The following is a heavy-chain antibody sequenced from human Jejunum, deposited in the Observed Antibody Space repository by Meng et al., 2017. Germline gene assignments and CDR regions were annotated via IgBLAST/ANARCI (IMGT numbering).Heavy chain of an antibody. CDR1: GFTFSSHS. Sequence: GESLKISCAASGFTFSSHSMSWVRQAPGKGLEWVSSISAGDGTAYYADSVKGRLTISRDNSKNTLYLQMNSLRAEDTAVYYCAKLTSNWGQGTVVTVSS. V-gene: IGHV3-23*01. CDR3: AKLTSN. J-gene: IGHJ4*03. CDR2: ISAGDGTA.